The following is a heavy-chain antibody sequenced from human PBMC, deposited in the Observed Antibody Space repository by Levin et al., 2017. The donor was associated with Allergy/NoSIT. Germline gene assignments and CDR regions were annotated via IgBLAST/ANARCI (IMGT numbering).Heavy chain of an antibody. CDR3: ARDKGYLDY. CDR1: GFTFSTYW. J-gene: IGHJ4*02. V-gene: IGHV3-7*04. CDR2: IKPDGSEK. Sequence: GGSLRLSCAASGFTFSTYWMSWVRQAPGKGPEWVANIKPDGSEKFYVDSVKGRFTISRDDAKSSLYLQMNSLRAEDTAVYYCARDKGYLDYWGQGTLVTVSS.